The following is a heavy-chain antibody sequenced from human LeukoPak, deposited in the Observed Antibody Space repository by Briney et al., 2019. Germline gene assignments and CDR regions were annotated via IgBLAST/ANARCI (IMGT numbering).Heavy chain of an antibody. V-gene: IGHV1-18*01. Sequence: ASVKVSCKASGYAFSSYGISWVRRAPGQGLEWMGWISAYSGDTNFAQKLQGRVTMTTDKSTTTAYMELRSLTSDDTAVYYCARDPVHYYDSSGYWRYWGQGTLVTVSS. CDR2: ISAYSGDT. J-gene: IGHJ4*02. CDR1: GYAFSSYG. CDR3: ARDPVHYYDSSGYWRY. D-gene: IGHD3-22*01.